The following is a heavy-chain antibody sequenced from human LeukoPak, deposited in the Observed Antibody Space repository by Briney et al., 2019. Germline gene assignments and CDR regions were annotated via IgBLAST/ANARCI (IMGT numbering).Heavy chain of an antibody. CDR1: GFSFSSYG. D-gene: IGHD2-2*01. Sequence: PGGSLRLSCAASGFSFSSYGMHWFRQAPGKGLEWVAFIRYDKSNEYYADSVRGRFTISRDNSKNTLYLQMNSLRAEDTAVYYCAKDGSYCSSISCYFDSWGQGTLVTVSS. J-gene: IGHJ4*02. CDR2: IRYDKSNE. CDR3: AKDGSYCSSISCYFDS. V-gene: IGHV3-30*02.